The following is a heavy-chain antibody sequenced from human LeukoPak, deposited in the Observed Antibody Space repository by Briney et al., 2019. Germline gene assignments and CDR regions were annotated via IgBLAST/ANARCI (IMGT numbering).Heavy chain of an antibody. J-gene: IGHJ4*02. CDR1: GGSFSGYY. CDR3: ARGTRLRTKLGFDY. Sequence: SDTLSLTCAVYGGSFSGYYWSWIRQPPGKGLEWIGKINHSGSTNYNPSLKSRVTISVDTSKNQFSLKLSSVTAADTAVYYCARGTRLRTKLGFDYWGQGTLVTVSS. D-gene: IGHD4-17*01. V-gene: IGHV4-34*01. CDR2: INHSGST.